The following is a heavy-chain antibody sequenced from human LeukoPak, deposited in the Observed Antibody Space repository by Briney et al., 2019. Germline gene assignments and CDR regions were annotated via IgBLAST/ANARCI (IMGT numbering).Heavy chain of an antibody. Sequence: GGSLRLSCAASGFTFSSYAMSWVRQAPGKGLEWVSAISGSGGSTYYADSVKGRFTISRDNSENTLYLQMNSLRAEDTAVYYCAKGRQNYYDSSGYPPQYYYYGMDVWGQGTTVTVSS. CDR1: GFTFSSYA. J-gene: IGHJ6*02. D-gene: IGHD3-22*01. CDR3: AKGRQNYYDSSGYPPQYYYYGMDV. V-gene: IGHV3-23*01. CDR2: ISGSGGST.